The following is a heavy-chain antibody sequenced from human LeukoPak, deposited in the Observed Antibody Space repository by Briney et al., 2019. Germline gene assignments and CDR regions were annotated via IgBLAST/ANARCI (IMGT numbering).Heavy chain of an antibody. J-gene: IGHJ4*02. CDR3: AKVGIGSRDGYFDY. CDR1: GFTFSNG. V-gene: IGHV3-30*18. Sequence: PGRSLRLSCAASGFTFSNGMHWVRQAPGKGLEWVAVISKDGGNNKYHTDSVKGRFTISRDNSMNTLYLQMNSLRAEDTAVYYCAKVGIGSRDGYFDYWGQGTLVTVSS. D-gene: IGHD6-13*01. CDR2: ISKDGGNNK.